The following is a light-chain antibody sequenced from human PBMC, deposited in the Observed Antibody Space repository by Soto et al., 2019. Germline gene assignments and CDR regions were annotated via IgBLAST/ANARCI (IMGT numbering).Light chain of an antibody. J-gene: IGKJ5*01. CDR2: HAS. V-gene: IGKV3-11*01. CDR3: QQYGNPRIT. Sequence: EIVLTQSPATLSFSPGERATLSCRAGQSVSNYLAWYQQRPGQAPRLLIYHASNRAAGIPDRFSGSGSETDFTLTISRLEPEDFALYFCQQYGNPRITFGQGTRLEIK. CDR1: QSVSNY.